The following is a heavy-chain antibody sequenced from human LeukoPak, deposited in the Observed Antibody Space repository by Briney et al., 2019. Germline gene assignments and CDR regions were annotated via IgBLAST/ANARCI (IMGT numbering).Heavy chain of an antibody. D-gene: IGHD1-26*01. CDR1: GGPISSYY. J-gene: IGHJ3*02. CDR2: IYYSGST. V-gene: IGHV4-59*01. CDR3: ARDGEWELRGAFDI. Sequence: SETLSLTCTVSGGPISSYYWSWIRQPPGKGLEWIGYIYYSGSTNYNPSLKSRVTISVDTSKNQFSLKLSPVTAADTAVYYCARDGEWELRGAFDIWGEGTVVTVSS.